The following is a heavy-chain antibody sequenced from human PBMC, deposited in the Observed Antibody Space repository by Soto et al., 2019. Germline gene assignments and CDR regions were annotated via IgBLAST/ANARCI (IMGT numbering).Heavy chain of an antibody. CDR3: ARDLWGSQAIFGVVTAPDY. CDR1: GYTFTSYG. Sequence: GASVKVSCKASGYTFTSYGISWVRQAPGQGLEWMGWISAYNGNTNYAQKLQGRVTMTTDTSTSTAYMELRSLRSDDTAVYYCARDLWGSQAIFGVVTAPDYWGQGTLVTVSS. V-gene: IGHV1-18*01. J-gene: IGHJ4*02. D-gene: IGHD3-3*01. CDR2: ISAYNGNT.